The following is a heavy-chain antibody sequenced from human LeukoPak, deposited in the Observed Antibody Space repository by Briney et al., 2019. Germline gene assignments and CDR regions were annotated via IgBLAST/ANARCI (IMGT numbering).Heavy chain of an antibody. Sequence: SETLSLTCTVSGGSINSYYWGWIRQPPGEGLEWIGYIYYRGTTSYNPSLKSRVTISVDTSKNQFSLKLSSVTAADTAVYYCARYRGGGGSFDYWGQGFLVAVSS. V-gene: IGHV4-59*08. CDR1: GGSINSYY. D-gene: IGHD6-19*01. CDR3: ARYRGGGGSFDY. J-gene: IGHJ4*02. CDR2: IYYRGTT.